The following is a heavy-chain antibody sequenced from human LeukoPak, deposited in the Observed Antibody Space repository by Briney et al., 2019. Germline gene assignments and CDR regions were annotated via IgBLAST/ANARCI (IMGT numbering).Heavy chain of an antibody. J-gene: IGHJ4*02. D-gene: IGHD1-26*01. CDR1: GYSFSSYD. Sequence: ASVKVSCKASGYSFSSYDINWVRQATGQGLEWMGWMNPNSQNTGYGQKFQGRVTFTRNTSINTAYMEVRSLRNDDTAIYYCARAARIVGTNPLLGPFEYYFDYWGQGTRVTVSS. V-gene: IGHV1-8*03. CDR3: ARAARIVGTNPLLGPFEYYFDY. CDR2: MNPNSQNT.